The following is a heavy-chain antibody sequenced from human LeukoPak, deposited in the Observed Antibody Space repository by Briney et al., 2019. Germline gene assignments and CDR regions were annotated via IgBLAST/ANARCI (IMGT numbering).Heavy chain of an antibody. CDR2: ISGGGSGT. CDR3: ARSTSVTPTEFDY. V-gene: IGHV3-23*01. D-gene: IGHD4-17*01. J-gene: IGHJ4*02. Sequence: GGSLRLSCSASGFTSSTYDMTWVRQAPGKGLEWVSAISGGGSGTYYVDSVKGRFTISRDNSKNTLYLQMNSLRAEDTAVYYCARSTSVTPTEFDYWGQGTLVTVSS. CDR1: GFTSSTYD.